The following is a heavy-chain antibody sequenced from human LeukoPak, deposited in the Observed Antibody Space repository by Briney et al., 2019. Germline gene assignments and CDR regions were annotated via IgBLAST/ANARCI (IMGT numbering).Heavy chain of an antibody. CDR2: IDPSDSYT. J-gene: IGHJ4*02. CDR3: ASTGYCSSTSCYGIDY. V-gene: IGHV5-10-1*01. Sequence: GESLKISCKGSGYSFTSYWISSVRQMPGKGLEWMGRIDPSDSYTNYSPSFQGHVTISADKSISTAYLQWSSLKASDTAMYYCASTGYCSSTSCYGIDYWGQGTLVTVSS. D-gene: IGHD2-2*01. CDR1: GYSFTSYW.